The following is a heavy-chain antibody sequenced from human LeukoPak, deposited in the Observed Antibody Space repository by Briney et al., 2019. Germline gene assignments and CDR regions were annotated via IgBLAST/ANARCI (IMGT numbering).Heavy chain of an antibody. D-gene: IGHD5-12*01. CDR3: ARGVVIVATMLYYFDY. J-gene: IGHJ4*02. CDR1: GGSISSGGYY. Sequence: RPSQTLSLTCTVSGGSISSGGYYWSWIRQHPGKGLEWIGYIYYSGSTYYNPSLKRRVTISVDTSKNQFSLKLSSVTAADTAVYYCARGVVIVATMLYYFDYWGQGTLVTVSS. V-gene: IGHV4-31*03. CDR2: IYYSGST.